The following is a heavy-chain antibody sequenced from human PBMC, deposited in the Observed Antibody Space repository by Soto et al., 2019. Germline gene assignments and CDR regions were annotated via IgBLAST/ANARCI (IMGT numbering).Heavy chain of an antibody. V-gene: IGHV6-1*01. D-gene: IGHD1-1*01. CDR1: GDSVSSNSAA. J-gene: IGHJ6*03. Sequence: SQTLSLTCAISGDSVSSNSAAWNWIRMSPSRGLEWLARTYYRSRWYNDYAVSVRSRITVNADTSKNQFSLQLTSVTPDDTAIYYFCGTTSHQWLYMDFWGRGTTVTVSS. CDR3: CGTTSHQWLYMDF. CDR2: TYYRSRWYN.